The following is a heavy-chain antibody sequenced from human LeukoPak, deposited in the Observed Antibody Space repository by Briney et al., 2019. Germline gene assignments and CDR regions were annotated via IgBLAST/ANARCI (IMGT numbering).Heavy chain of an antibody. CDR1: GFTFSSYS. V-gene: IGHV3-21*01. CDR3: ARDRPDYDSWSGYPQ. J-gene: IGHJ4*02. Sequence: PGGSLRLSCAASGFTFSSYSMNWVRQAPGKGLEWVSSISSSSSYIYYADSVKGRFTISRDNGKNSLYLQMNSLRAEDTAVYYCARDRPDYDSWSGYPQWGQGTLVTVSS. CDR2: ISSSSSYI. D-gene: IGHD3-3*01.